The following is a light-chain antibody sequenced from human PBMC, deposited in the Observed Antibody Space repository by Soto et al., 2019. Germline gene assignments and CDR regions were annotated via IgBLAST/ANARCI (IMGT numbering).Light chain of an antibody. CDR2: DVT. J-gene: IGLJ1*01. CDR3: CSHAGSYTYV. V-gene: IGLV2-11*01. Sequence: QSVLTQPRSVSGSPGQSLTISCTGTSSDVGGCNYVSWYQQYPGKVPKLMIYDVTKRPSGVPDRFSGSKSGNTASLTISGLQAEDEADYYCCSHAGSYTYVFGTGTKVTVL. CDR1: SSDVGGCNY.